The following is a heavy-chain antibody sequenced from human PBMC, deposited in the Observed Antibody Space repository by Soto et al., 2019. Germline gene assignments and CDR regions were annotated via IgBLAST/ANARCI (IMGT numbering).Heavy chain of an antibody. V-gene: IGHV3-73*01. Sequence: GGSLRLSCAASGFTFNSYAMNWVRQASGKGLEWVGRIRSKGNSYATAYAASVKGRFTISRDDSKTTAYLQMNSLKTEDTAVYYCTRHNSDCWGQGTLVTVSS. J-gene: IGHJ4*02. CDR2: IRSKGNSYAT. CDR1: GFTFNSYA. CDR3: TRHNSDC. D-gene: IGHD1-20*01.